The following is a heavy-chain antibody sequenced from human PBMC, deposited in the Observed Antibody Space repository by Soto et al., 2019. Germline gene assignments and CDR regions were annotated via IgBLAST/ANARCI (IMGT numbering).Heavy chain of an antibody. D-gene: IGHD3-10*01. J-gene: IGHJ4*02. CDR1: GFTFSSYG. CDR3: AKDHITPRDNPQFGELMGYYFDY. Sequence: PGGSLRLSCAASGFTFSSYGMHWVRQAPGKGLEWVAVISYDGSNKYYADSVKGRFTISRDNSKNTLYLQMNSLRAEDTAVYYCAKDHITPRDNPQFGELMGYYFDYWGQGTLVTVSS. CDR2: ISYDGSNK. V-gene: IGHV3-30*18.